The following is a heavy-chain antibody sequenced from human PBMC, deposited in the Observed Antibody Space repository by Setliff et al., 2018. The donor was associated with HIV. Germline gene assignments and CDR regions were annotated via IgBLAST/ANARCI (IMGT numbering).Heavy chain of an antibody. CDR3: ARDPGGYDSSGFDAFDI. CDR2: IIPIFGTA. V-gene: IGHV1-69*13. Sequence: SVKVSCKASGGTFSSYAISWVRQAPGQGLEWMGGIIPIFGTANYAQKFQGIVTITADESTSTAYMELSSLRSEDTAVYYCARDPGGYDSSGFDAFDIWGQGTMVTVSS. D-gene: IGHD3-22*01. CDR1: GGTFSSYA. J-gene: IGHJ3*02.